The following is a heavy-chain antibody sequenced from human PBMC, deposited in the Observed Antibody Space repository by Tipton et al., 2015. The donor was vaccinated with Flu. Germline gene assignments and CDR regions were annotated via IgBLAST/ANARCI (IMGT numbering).Heavy chain of an antibody. CDR3: ARERAYYDSSGYHY. D-gene: IGHD3-22*01. V-gene: IGHV1-18*01. CDR2: ISAYNGNT. J-gene: IGHJ4*02. Sequence: QVQLLQSGAEVKKPGASVKVSCKASGYTFTTYGISWVRQAPGQGREWMGWISAYNGNTNYAQKFQGRVTMTTDTSTSTAYMEQRSLRSDDTAVYYCARERAYYDSSGYHYWGQRKLLTVSS. CDR1: GYTFTTYG.